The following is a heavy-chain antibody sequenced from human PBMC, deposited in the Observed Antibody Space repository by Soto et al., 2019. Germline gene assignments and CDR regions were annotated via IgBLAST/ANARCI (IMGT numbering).Heavy chain of an antibody. CDR2: ISGGGGST. CDR3: VKGSASARPYYFDS. D-gene: IGHD6-6*01. CDR1: GFTFSNYA. J-gene: IGHJ4*02. V-gene: IGHV3-23*01. Sequence: EVQVLESGGDSVQPGGSLRLSCAASGFTFSNYAISWVRQAPGKGLEWVSAISGGGGSTYYADSVKGRFTISRDNSNNTLYLQIKSLRVEDTGTYHCVKGSASARPYYFDSWGQGSLVTVSS.